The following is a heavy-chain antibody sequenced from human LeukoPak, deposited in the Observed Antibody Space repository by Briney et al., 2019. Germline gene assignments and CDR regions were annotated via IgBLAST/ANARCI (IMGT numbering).Heavy chain of an antibody. CDR3: TRDKKVTTIFDY. J-gene: IGHJ4*02. D-gene: IGHD5-12*01. Sequence: SQTVSLTFAISGYSVPSNSAAWNWIRQSPSRAREWLGSTYYRSKWYNDYAVSVKSRITINPDTSKNQFSLQLNSVTPEDTAVYYCTRDKKVTTIFDYSGQGTLVTVSS. V-gene: IGHV6-1*01. CDR1: GYSVPSNSAA. CDR2: TYYRSKWYN.